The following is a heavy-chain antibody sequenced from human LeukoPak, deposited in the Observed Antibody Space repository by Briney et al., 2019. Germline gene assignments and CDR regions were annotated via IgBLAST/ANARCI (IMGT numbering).Heavy chain of an antibody. CDR2: IRYDGSNK. J-gene: IGHJ6*03. Sequence: PGGSLRLSCAASGFTFSSYGMHWVRQAPGKGLEWVAFIRYDGSNKYYADSVKGRFTISRDNSKNTLYLQMNSLRAEDTAVYYCAKGGVTGAYYYYYMDVWGKGTTVTVSS. V-gene: IGHV3-30*02. CDR1: GFTFSSYG. D-gene: IGHD7-27*01. CDR3: AKGGVTGAYYYYYMDV.